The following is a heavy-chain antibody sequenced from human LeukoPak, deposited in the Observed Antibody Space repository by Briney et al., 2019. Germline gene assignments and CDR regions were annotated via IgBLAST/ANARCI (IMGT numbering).Heavy chain of an antibody. CDR2: INPNSGGT. J-gene: IGHJ6*03. CDR3: ARGSGWEDYMDV. Sequence: GASVKVSCTASGYTFSTYYMHWVRQAPGQGLEWMGWINPNSGGTNYAQKFQGRVTMTRDTSISTAYMELSRLRSDDTAVYYCARGSGWEDYMDVWGKGTTVTVSS. D-gene: IGHD6-19*01. CDR1: GYTFSTYY. V-gene: IGHV1-2*02.